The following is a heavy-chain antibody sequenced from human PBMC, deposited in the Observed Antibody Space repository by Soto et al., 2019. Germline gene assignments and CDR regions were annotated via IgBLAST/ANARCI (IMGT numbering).Heavy chain of an antibody. D-gene: IGHD5-12*01. Sequence: SETLCLTCTVSGGSISSYYWSWIRQPAGKGLEWIGRIYTSGSTNYNPSLKSRVTMSVDTSKNQFSLKLSSVTAADTAVYYCARDRLSWLATIKNNWFDPWGQGTLVTVSS. J-gene: IGHJ5*02. CDR1: GGSISSYY. CDR3: ARDRLSWLATIKNNWFDP. V-gene: IGHV4-4*07. CDR2: IYTSGST.